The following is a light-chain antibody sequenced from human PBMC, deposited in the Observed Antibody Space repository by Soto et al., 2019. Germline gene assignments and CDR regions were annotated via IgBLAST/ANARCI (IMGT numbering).Light chain of an antibody. V-gene: IGLV2-23*02. J-gene: IGLJ7*01. CDR3: CSYGGCRAV. Sequence: QSALTQPASVSGSPGQSITISCTGTSSDVGSHNLVSWYQQHPGQAPKLMIYEVSKRPLGVSTRFSASKSGNTASLTISGLQAEDEADYYCCSYGGCRAVFGGGTQRTVL. CDR1: SSDVGSHNL. CDR2: EVS.